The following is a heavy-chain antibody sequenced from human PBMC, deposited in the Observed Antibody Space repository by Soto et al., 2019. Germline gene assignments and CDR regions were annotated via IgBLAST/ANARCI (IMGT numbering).Heavy chain of an antibody. CDR3: ARSHALRYCSSTSCYAAHYYYGMDV. Sequence: SETLSLTCAVYGGSFSGYYWSWIRKPPGKGLEWIGEINHSGSTNYNPSLKSRVTISVDTSKNQFSLKLSSVTAADTAVYYCARSHALRYCSSTSCYAAHYYYGMDVWGQGTTVTVSS. CDR2: INHSGST. CDR1: GGSFSGYY. J-gene: IGHJ6*02. V-gene: IGHV4-34*01. D-gene: IGHD2-2*01.